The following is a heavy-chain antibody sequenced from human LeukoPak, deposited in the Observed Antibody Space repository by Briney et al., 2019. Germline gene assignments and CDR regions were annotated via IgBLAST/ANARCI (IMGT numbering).Heavy chain of an antibody. J-gene: IGHJ4*02. CDR2: ISWNSGSI. CDR3: AKGLAVAGTFLGLDY. CDR1: GFTFDDYA. D-gene: IGHD6-19*01. Sequence: PGGSLRLSCAASGFTFDDYAMHWVRQAPGKGLEWVSGISWNSGSIGYADSVKGRFTISRDNAKNSLYLQMNSLGAEDTALYYCAKGLAVAGTFLGLDYWGRGTLVTVSS. V-gene: IGHV3-9*01.